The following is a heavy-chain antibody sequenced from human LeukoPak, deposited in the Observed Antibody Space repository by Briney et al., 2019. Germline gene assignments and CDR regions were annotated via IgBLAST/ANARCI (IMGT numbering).Heavy chain of an antibody. J-gene: IGHJ4*02. CDR2: ISGSGGST. Sequence: GGSLRLSCAASGFTFSNYAMSWVRQAPGKGLEWVSTISGSGGSTYYADSVKGRFTISRDNSKNTLYLQMNSLRAEDTAVYYCAKEGKLLWSGELSSQYYFDYWGQGTLVTVSS. CDR3: AKEGKLLWSGELSSQYYFDY. CDR1: GFTFSNYA. V-gene: IGHV3-23*01. D-gene: IGHD3-10*01.